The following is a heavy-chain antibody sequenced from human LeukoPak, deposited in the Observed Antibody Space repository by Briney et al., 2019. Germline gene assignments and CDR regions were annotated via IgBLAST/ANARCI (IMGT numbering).Heavy chain of an antibody. V-gene: IGHV4-59*01. J-gene: IGHJ2*01. Sequence: SETPSLTCTVSGGSISSYYWSWVRQPPGKGLEWIGYIYYSGNTNYSPSLKSRATISVDTSKNQFSLKLSSVTAADTAVYYCAREAGSDSSGYYYRNSDLWGRGTLVTVSS. D-gene: IGHD3-22*01. CDR2: IYYSGNT. CDR3: AREAGSDSSGYYYRNSDL. CDR1: GGSISSYY.